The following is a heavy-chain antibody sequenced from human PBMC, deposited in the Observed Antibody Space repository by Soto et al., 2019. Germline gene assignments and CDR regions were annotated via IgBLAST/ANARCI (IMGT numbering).Heavy chain of an antibody. CDR2: ISATGGST. Sequence: EVQLLESGGGLVQPGGSLRLSCAASGFTFSNYAMSWVRQAPGEGLEWVLAISATGGSTYYADSVKGRFTVSRDNSRNTLYLQMNSLRAEDTAVYYCAKLYYDFWSGYLYYFDYWGQGTLVTVSS. V-gene: IGHV3-23*01. CDR1: GFTFSNYA. J-gene: IGHJ4*02. D-gene: IGHD3-3*01. CDR3: AKLYYDFWSGYLYYFDY.